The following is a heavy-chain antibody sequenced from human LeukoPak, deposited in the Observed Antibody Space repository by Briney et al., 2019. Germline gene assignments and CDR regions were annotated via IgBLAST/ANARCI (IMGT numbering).Heavy chain of an antibody. CDR3: ARGGTYGDYYFDF. D-gene: IGHD4-17*01. V-gene: IGHV6-1*01. CDR2: TYYRSRWYT. J-gene: IGHJ4*02. CDR1: GDSVSSNGAT. Sequence: SQTLSLTCAISGDSVSSNGATWNWLRQSPSRGLEWLGRTYYRSRWYTDYAVSVKGRTTINPDTTRKQFSLQVNPVTPEDTAVYYCARGGTYGDYYFDFWGQGILVTVSS.